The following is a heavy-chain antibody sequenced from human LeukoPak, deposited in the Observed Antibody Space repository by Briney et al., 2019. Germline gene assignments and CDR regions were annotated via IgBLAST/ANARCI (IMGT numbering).Heavy chain of an antibody. Sequence: GGSLRLSCVASGFTFSSYSMNWVRQAPGKGLEWVSSISSSSSYIYYADSVKGRFTISRDNAKNSLYLQMNSLRAEDTAVYYCASLYGHGVFDYWGQGTLVTVSS. D-gene: IGHD3-3*01. CDR2: ISSSSSYI. V-gene: IGHV3-21*01. CDR1: GFTFSSYS. J-gene: IGHJ4*02. CDR3: ASLYGHGVFDY.